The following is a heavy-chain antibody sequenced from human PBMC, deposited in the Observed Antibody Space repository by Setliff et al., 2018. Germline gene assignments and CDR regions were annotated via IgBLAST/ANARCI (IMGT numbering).Heavy chain of an antibody. Sequence: GASVKVSCKASGYTFTSYGISWVRQAPGQGLEWMGWISAYNGNTNYAQELQGRVTMTTDTSTNTAYMELGRLRSDDTAVYFCARDGGGDSDAFDIWGQGTMVTVSS. J-gene: IGHJ3*02. CDR1: GYTFTSYG. V-gene: IGHV1-18*01. D-gene: IGHD3-16*01. CDR3: ARDGGGDSDAFDI. CDR2: ISAYNGNT.